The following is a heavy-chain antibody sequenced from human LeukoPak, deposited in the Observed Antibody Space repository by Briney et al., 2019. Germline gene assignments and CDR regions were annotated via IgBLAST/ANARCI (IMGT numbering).Heavy chain of an antibody. CDR3: TRTSGSRGRDY. J-gene: IGHJ4*02. CDR1: GFTFSSYS. V-gene: IGHV3-49*04. Sequence: GGSLRLSCAASGFTFSSYSMNWVRQAPGKGLEWVGFIRSKAYGGTTEYAASVKGRFTISRDDSKSIAYLQMNSLKTEDTAVYYCTRTSGSRGRDYWGQGTLVTVSS. CDR2: IRSKAYGGTT. D-gene: IGHD5-12*01.